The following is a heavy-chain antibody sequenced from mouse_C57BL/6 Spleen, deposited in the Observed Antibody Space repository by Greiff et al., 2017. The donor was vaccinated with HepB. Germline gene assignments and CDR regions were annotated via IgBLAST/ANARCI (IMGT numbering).Heavy chain of an antibody. CDR1: GYTFTDYN. CDR3: ARNYGSSYLYAMDY. Sequence: VQLQQSGPELVKPGASVKIPCKASGYTFTDYNMDWVKQSHGKSLEWIGDINPNNGGTIYNQKFKGKATLTVDKSSSTAYMELRSLTSEDTAVYYCARNYGSSYLYAMDYWGQGTSVTVSS. J-gene: IGHJ4*01. D-gene: IGHD1-1*01. CDR2: INPNNGGT. V-gene: IGHV1-18*01.